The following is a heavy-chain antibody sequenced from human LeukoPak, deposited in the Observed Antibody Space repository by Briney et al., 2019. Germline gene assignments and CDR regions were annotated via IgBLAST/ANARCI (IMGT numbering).Heavy chain of an antibody. Sequence: WASVTVSCKASGYTFTSYGISWVRQAPGQGLEWMGWISAYNGNTNYAQKLQGRVTMTTDTSTSTAYMELRSLRSDDTAVYYCASQYYYDSSGGWDAFDIWGQGTMVTVSS. V-gene: IGHV1-18*01. CDR2: ISAYNGNT. D-gene: IGHD3-22*01. CDR3: ASQYYYDSSGGWDAFDI. J-gene: IGHJ3*02. CDR1: GYTFTSYG.